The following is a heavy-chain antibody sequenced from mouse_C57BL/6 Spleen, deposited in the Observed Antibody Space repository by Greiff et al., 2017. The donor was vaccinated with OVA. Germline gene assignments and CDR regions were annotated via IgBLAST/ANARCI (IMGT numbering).Heavy chain of an antibody. J-gene: IGHJ4*01. CDR2: IDPGTGGT. V-gene: IGHV1-15*01. D-gene: IGHD2-1*01. Sequence: QVHLKQSGAELVRPGASVTLSCTASGYTFTDYCMHWVKQTPVHGLEWIGAIDPGTGGTAYNQKFKGKAILTADKSSSTAYMELRSLTAEDSAVYDCTRGIYYGKGDYAMDYWGQGTSVTVSS. CDR3: TRGIYYGKGDYAMDY. CDR1: GYTFTDYC.